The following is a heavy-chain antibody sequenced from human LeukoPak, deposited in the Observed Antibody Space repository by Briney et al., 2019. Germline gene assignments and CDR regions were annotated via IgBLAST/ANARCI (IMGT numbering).Heavy chain of an antibody. CDR3: ARDMVITMVRGVLDAFDI. Sequence: GGALTLSCAASGFTFRSYWLHWVRQAPGKGLVWVSRINRDGSSTRYGGFVKGRFTISRDNAKNTLYLQINSLRAEDTAVYYCARDMVITMVRGVLDAFDIWGQGTMVTVSP. CDR1: GFTFRSYW. V-gene: IGHV3-74*01. CDR2: INRDGSST. J-gene: IGHJ3*02. D-gene: IGHD3-10*01.